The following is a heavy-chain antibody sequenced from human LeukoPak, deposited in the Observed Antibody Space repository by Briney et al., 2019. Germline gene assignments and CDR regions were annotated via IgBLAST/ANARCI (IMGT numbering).Heavy chain of an antibody. D-gene: IGHD1-1*01. Sequence: GSLILSCAASGFTFSSYAVHWVRQAPGKGLEYVSAISSNGGSTYYANSVKGRFTISRDNSKNTLYLQMGSLRAEDMAVYYCARPLAGELAGAFDSWGQGTMVTVSS. J-gene: IGHJ3*02. V-gene: IGHV3-64*01. CDR2: ISSNGGST. CDR3: ARPLAGELAGAFDS. CDR1: GFTFSSYA.